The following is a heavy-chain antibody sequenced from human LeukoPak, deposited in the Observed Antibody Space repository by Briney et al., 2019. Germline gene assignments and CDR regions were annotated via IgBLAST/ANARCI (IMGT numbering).Heavy chain of an antibody. CDR2: ISYDGNKK. J-gene: IGHJ4*02. CDR1: GFTFSNYA. D-gene: IGHD1-7*01. V-gene: IGHV3-30*04. CDR3: ARWKSLKGTFDY. Sequence: SGGSLRLSCAASGFTFSNYAMNWVRQAPGKGLEGVAVISYDGNKKYYADSVKGRFTISRDNSKNTLYLQMNSLRAEDTAVYYCARWKSLKGTFDYWGQGTLVTVSS.